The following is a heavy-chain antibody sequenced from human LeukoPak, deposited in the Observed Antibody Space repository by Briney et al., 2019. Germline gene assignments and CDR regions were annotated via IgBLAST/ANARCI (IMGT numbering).Heavy chain of an antibody. D-gene: IGHD3-3*01. CDR1: GGSISSSSYF. Sequence: PSETLSLTCTVSGGSISSSSYFWGWIREPPGKGLEWIGNIYFSGTTYYNPSLKSRVTTFVDTSKNQFSLKLSSVTAADTAVYYCARLCDFWSGCYMDVWGKGTTVTVSS. CDR3: ARLCDFWSGCYMDV. CDR2: IYFSGTT. V-gene: IGHV4-39*01. J-gene: IGHJ6*03.